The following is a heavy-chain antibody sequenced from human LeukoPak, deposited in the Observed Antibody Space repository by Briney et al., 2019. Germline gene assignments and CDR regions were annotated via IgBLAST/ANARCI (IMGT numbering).Heavy chain of an antibody. CDR1: GGSFSGYY. D-gene: IGHD3-16*01. J-gene: IGHJ5*02. CDR3: ARGDYYDGGGRNWFDP. Sequence: SETLSLTCAVYGGSFSGYYWSWIRQPPGKGLEWIGEINHSGSTNYNPSLKSRVTISVDTSKNQFSLKLSSVTAADTAVYFCARGDYYDGGGRNWFDPWGQGTLVTVSS. V-gene: IGHV4-34*01. CDR2: INHSGST.